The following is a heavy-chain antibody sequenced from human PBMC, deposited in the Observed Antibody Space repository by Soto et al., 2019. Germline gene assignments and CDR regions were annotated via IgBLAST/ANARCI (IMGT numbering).Heavy chain of an antibody. CDR3: ARGRSARRSYSSGWSYYYGMDV. Sequence: SVKVSCKSSGGTFSSYSISWVRQAPGQGLECMGGIIPIFGTANYAQKFQGRVTITADESTSTAYMELSSLRSEDTAVYYCARGRSARRSYSSGWSYYYGMDVWGQGTAVTVSS. J-gene: IGHJ6*02. D-gene: IGHD6-19*01. V-gene: IGHV1-69*13. CDR1: GGTFSSYS. CDR2: IIPIFGTA.